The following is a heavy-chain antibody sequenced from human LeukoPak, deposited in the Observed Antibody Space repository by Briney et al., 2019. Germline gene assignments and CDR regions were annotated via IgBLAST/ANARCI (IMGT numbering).Heavy chain of an antibody. V-gene: IGHV3-53*01. CDR3: ARDSAAGLPFDY. J-gene: IGHJ4*02. Sequence: GGSLRLSSAASGFTVSSNYMSWVRQAPGKGLEWVSVIYSGGSTYYADSVKGRFTISRDNSKNTLYLQMNSLRAEDTAVYYCARDSAAGLPFDYWGQGTLVTASS. CDR1: GFTVSSNY. CDR2: IYSGGST. D-gene: IGHD6-13*01.